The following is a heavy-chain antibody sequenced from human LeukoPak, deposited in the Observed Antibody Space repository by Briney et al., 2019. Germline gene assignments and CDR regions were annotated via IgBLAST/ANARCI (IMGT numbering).Heavy chain of an antibody. D-gene: IGHD6-6*01. CDR2: IYYSGST. CDR3: ARAVEQLVVFDY. V-gene: IGHV4-31*03. Sequence: SETLSLTCTVSGGSISSGGYYWSWIRQHPGKGLEWIGYIYYSGSTYYNPSLKSRVTISVDTSKNQFSLKLSSVTAADTAVYYCARAVEQLVVFDYWGQGTLATVSS. CDR1: GGSISSGGYY. J-gene: IGHJ4*02.